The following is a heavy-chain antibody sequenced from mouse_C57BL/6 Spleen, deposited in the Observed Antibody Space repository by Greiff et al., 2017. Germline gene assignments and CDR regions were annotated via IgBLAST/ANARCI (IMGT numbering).Heavy chain of an antibody. CDR2: ISYDGSN. CDR3: ARGLYDYVFAY. V-gene: IGHV3-6*01. Sequence: DVKLVESGPGLVKPSQSLSLTCSVTGYSITSGYYWNWIRQFPGNKLEWMGYISYDGSNNYNPSLKNRISITRDTSKNQFFLKLNSVTTEDTATYYCARGLYDYVFAYWGQGTLVTVSA. J-gene: IGHJ3*01. D-gene: IGHD2-4*01. CDR1: GYSITSGYY.